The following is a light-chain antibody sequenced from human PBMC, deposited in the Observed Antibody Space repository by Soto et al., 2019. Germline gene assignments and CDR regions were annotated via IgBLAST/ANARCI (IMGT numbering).Light chain of an antibody. Sequence: QSALTQSPSLSGAPGQRVTISCTGNSSNIGAGYDVHWYKQLPGTAPKVLIYGNDNRPLGVPDRFSGSKSGTSGSLVISGLQAEDEADYYCQSYDSSLSRFVFGSGTKAPS. CDR2: GND. CDR1: SSNIGAGYD. J-gene: IGLJ1*01. CDR3: QSYDSSLSRFV. V-gene: IGLV1-40*01.